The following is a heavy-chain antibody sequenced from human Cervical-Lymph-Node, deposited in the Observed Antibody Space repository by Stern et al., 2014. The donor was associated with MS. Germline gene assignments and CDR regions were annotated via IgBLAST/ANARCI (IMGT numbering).Heavy chain of an antibody. CDR1: GFTFSSYA. Sequence: VQLVDSGGGFVKPGGSLRLSCAASGFTFSSYAMHWVRQAPGKGLEYVSVISSNGGSTYYANSVKGRFTISRYNSKNTLYLHMGSLRVEDMAVYYCARGVTYCGGDCYGWYFDLWGRGTLVTVSS. CDR2: ISSNGGST. V-gene: IGHV3-64*01. J-gene: IGHJ2*01. D-gene: IGHD2-21*02. CDR3: ARGVTYCGGDCYGWYFDL.